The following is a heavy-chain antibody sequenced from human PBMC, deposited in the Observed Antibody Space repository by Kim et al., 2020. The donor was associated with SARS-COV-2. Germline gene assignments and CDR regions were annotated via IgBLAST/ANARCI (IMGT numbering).Heavy chain of an antibody. J-gene: IGHJ4*02. V-gene: IGHV3-23*03. CDR2: IYGDGTT. D-gene: IGHD6-19*01. Sequence: GGSLRLSCATSGFIFSNYAIHWVRQVPGKGLEWVSVIYGDGTTFYADSVRGRFTISRDYSKNTVFLQMDSLSSDDTAVYYCAKRGRVVAGCDFYYWGPGT. CDR1: GFIFSNYA. CDR3: AKRGRVVAGCDFYY.